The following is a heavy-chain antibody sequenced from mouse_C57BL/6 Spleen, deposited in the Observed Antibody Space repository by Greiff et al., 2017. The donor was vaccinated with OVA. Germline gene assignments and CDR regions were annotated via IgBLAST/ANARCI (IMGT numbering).Heavy chain of an antibody. V-gene: IGHV1-39*01. CDR3: ARDFYIHRYFDV. J-gene: IGHJ1*03. CDR1: GYSFTDYN. D-gene: IGHD2-1*01. CDR2: INPNYGTI. Sequence: EVKLLESGPELVKPGASVKISCKASGYSFTDYNMHWVKQSNGKSLEWIGVINPNYGTISYNQKFKGKATLTVDQSSSTAYMQLNSLTSEDSAVYDCARDFYIHRYFDVWGKGTTVTVSS.